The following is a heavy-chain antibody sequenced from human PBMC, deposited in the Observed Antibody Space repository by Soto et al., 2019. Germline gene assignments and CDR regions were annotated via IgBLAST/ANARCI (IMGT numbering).Heavy chain of an antibody. Sequence: SETLSLTCTVSGGSISSGDYYWSWIRQPPGKGLEWIGYIYYSGSTYYNPSLKSRVTISVDTSKNQFSLKLSSVTAADTAVYYCARDEGRGTYYGMDVWGQGTTVTVSS. CDR3: ARDEGRGTYYGMDV. CDR2: IYYSGST. J-gene: IGHJ6*02. V-gene: IGHV4-30-4*01. D-gene: IGHD1-1*01. CDR1: GGSISSGDYY.